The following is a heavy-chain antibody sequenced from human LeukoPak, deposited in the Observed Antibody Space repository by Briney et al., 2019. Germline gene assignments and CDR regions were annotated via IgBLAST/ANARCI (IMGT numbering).Heavy chain of an antibody. CDR3: AKDKNSGYQLAAEYFHH. CDR2: ISGGGSTT. Sequence: GGSLRLSCAASGFTFNNYAMTWVRQAPGKGLEWVSTISGGGSTTYYSDSVKGRFTISRDNSKNTLSLQMNSLRVEDTAIYYCAKDKNSGYQLAAEYFHHWGQGTLVTVSS. CDR1: GFTFNNYA. V-gene: IGHV3-23*01. D-gene: IGHD5-12*01. J-gene: IGHJ1*01.